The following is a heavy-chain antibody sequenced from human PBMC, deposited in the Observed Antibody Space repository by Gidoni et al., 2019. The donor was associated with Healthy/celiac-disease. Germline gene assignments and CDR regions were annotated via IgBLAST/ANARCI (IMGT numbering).Heavy chain of an antibody. CDR1: GYSFTSYW. V-gene: IGHV5-51*01. CDR2: IYPGDSDT. J-gene: IGHJ4*02. Sequence: EVQLVQSGAEVKKPGESLKISCTGSGYSFTSYWIGWVRQMPGKGLEWMGIIYPGDSDTRYSPSFQGQVTISADKSISTAYLQWSSLKASDTAMYYCARVRSYDILTGYLPDYWGQGTLVTVSS. CDR3: ARVRSYDILTGYLPDY. D-gene: IGHD3-9*01.